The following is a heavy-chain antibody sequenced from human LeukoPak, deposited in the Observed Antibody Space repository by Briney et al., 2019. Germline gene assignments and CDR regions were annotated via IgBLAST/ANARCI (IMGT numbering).Heavy chain of an antibody. CDR2: ISGSGGST. CDR1: GFTFSSYG. CDR3: AKALGYYYDSSGYYTDFDY. Sequence: GGTLRLSCAASGFTFSSYGMSWVRQAPGKGLEWVSAISGSGGSTYYADSVKGRFTISRDNSKNTLYLQMNSLRAEDTAVYYCAKALGYYYDSSGYYTDFDYWGQGTLVTVSS. D-gene: IGHD3-22*01. J-gene: IGHJ4*02. V-gene: IGHV3-23*01.